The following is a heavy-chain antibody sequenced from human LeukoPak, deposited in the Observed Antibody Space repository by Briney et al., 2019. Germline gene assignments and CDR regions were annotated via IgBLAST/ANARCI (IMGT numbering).Heavy chain of an antibody. V-gene: IGHV2-5*01. CDR1: GFSLSTSGVG. CDR2: FSWNDDT. J-gene: IGHJ5*01. D-gene: IGHD6-13*01. Sequence: SGPTLVKPTQTLTLTCTFSGFSLSTSGVGVGWIRQPPGKALGWLALFSWNDDTRYSPSLKSRLTITKDTSNNQVVLTMTNMDPVDTATYYCTRQAPPSWYFSDIAGNYGNWFDSWGQGTLVTVSS. CDR3: TRQAPPSWYFSDIAGNYGNWFDS.